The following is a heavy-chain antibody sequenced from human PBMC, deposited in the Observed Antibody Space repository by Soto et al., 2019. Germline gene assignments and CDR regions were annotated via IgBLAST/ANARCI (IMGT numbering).Heavy chain of an antibody. V-gene: IGHV1-46*01. CDR1: GYSFTRYY. CDR3: ARGVGYCISNPCHRYGLDV. CDR2: INPNGGRT. Sequence: ASVKVSCKEWGYSFTRYYMHWVRQAPGQGIEGMGVINPNGGRTTYAQKFQGRVTLTSDTSTSTVSMDLSSLRSEDTAVYYCARGVGYCISNPCHRYGLDVWGPGTTVTVFS. D-gene: IGHD2-2*01. J-gene: IGHJ6*02.